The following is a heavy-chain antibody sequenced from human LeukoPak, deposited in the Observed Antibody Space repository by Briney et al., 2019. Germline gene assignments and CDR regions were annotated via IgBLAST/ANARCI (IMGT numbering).Heavy chain of an antibody. V-gene: IGHV4-39*01. CDR1: GGSISSSSYY. D-gene: IGHD1-26*01. J-gene: IGHJ1*01. CDR3: ARHGSSGSGSYYEYFQH. CDR2: IYYSGST. Sequence: KPSETLSLTCTVSGGSISSSSYYWGWIRQPPGKGLEWIGSIYYSGSTNYNPSLKSRFTISVDTSKNQFSLKLSSVTAADTAVYYCARHGSSGSGSYYEYFQHWGQGTLVTVSS.